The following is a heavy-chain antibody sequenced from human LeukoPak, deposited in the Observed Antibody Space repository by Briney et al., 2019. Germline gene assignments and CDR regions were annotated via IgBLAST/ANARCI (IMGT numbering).Heavy chain of an antibody. CDR1: AGSISSYY. Sequence: PSETLSLTCTVSAGSISSYYWSWIRQPAGKGLEWIGRIYTSGSTNYNPSLKSRVTMSVDTSKNQFSLKLSSVTAADTAVYYCARELGYSSSWYGDDAFDIWGQGTMVTVSS. CDR3: ARELGYSSSWYGDDAFDI. CDR2: IYTSGST. J-gene: IGHJ3*02. V-gene: IGHV4-4*07. D-gene: IGHD6-13*01.